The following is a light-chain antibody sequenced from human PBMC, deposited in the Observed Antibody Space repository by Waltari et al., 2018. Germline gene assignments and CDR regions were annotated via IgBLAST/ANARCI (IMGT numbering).Light chain of an antibody. Sequence: HSVLTQPPSVSAAPGPDVTIFCHGSRPNIGNNYVSWYQQVPGTAPKLLIFDNNERPSGIPDRFSGSKSGTSATLDITGLQTGDEAHYYCATWDSSLSGGVFGGGTKVTVL. CDR2: DNN. CDR1: RPNIGNNY. CDR3: ATWDSSLSGGV. V-gene: IGLV1-51*01. J-gene: IGLJ2*01.